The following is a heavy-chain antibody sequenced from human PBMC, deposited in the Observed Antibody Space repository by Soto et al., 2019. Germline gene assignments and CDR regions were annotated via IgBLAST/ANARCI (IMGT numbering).Heavy chain of an antibody. J-gene: IGHJ3*02. V-gene: IGHV3-9*01. CDR3: AATYYYDSSGYTGAFDI. Sequence: SLRLSCAASGFTFDDYAMHWVRQAPGKGLEWVSGISWNSGSVGYADSVKGRFTISRDNAKNSLYLQMNSLRAEDTALYYCAATYYYDSSGYTGAFDIWGQGTMVTVSS. CDR1: GFTFDDYA. D-gene: IGHD3-22*01. CDR2: ISWNSGSV.